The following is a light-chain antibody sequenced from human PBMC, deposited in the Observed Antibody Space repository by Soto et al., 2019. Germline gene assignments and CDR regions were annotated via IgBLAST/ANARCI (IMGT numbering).Light chain of an antibody. CDR1: QSVSSY. Sequence: EIVLTQSPATLSLSPGERATLSCRASQSVSSYLAWYQQKPGQAPRLLIYDASNRATGIPARFSSSGSGTDFTLIISSLETEDFAVYYCQQRSNWPLTFGGGTKVEIK. CDR3: QQRSNWPLT. CDR2: DAS. V-gene: IGKV3-11*01. J-gene: IGKJ4*01.